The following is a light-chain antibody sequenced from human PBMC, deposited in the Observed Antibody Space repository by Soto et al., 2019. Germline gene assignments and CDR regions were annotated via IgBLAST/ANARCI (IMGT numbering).Light chain of an antibody. CDR3: CSYAGNSEV. CDR2: EVT. CDR1: SGDVGSYNL. J-gene: IGLJ1*01. V-gene: IGLV2-23*02. Sequence: ASRIICNGTSGDVGSYNLVSWYQQHPGKAPKLLIYEVTERPSGVSNRFSGSKSGNTASLTISGLQPDDEADYYCCSYAGNSEVFGTGTKVTVL.